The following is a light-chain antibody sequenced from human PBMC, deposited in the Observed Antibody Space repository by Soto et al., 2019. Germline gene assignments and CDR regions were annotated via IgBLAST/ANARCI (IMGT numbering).Light chain of an antibody. V-gene: IGLV1-51*01. Sequence: QSVLTQPPAVSAAPGQMVTISGSGSSSNIGNNYVSWYQQLPGTAPKLLIYDNNKRPSGIPDRFSGSKSGTSATLGITGLQTGDDADYYCGTWDSSLSAGEVVFGGGTKVTVL. CDR3: GTWDSSLSAGEVV. CDR2: DNN. J-gene: IGLJ2*01. CDR1: SSNIGNNY.